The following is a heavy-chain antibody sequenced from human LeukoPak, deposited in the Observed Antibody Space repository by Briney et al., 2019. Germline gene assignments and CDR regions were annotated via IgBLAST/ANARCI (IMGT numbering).Heavy chain of an antibody. CDR3: AKDPSERRGYSYGFWFGP. J-gene: IGHJ5*02. CDR2: ISGSGGST. CDR1: GFTFSDYY. D-gene: IGHD5-18*01. Sequence: GGSLRLSCAASGFTFSDYYMSWVRQAPGKGLEWVSAISGSGGSTYYADSVKGRFTISRDNSKNTLYLQMNSLRAEDTAVYYCAKDPSERRGYSYGFWFGPWGQGTLVTVSS. V-gene: IGHV3-23*01.